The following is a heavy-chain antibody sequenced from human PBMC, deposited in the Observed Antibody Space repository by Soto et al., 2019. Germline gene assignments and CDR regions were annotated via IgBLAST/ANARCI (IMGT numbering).Heavy chain of an antibody. CDR3: ARGRGAAADYCDF. CDR2: ISSSTSNT. Sequence: QVQLVESGGGLVKPGGSLRLSCAVSGFTFSDYYMTWIRQAPGKGLEWVSYISSSTSNTNYADSVKGRFTISRDNAKNSLFLQMNSLRAEDTAVYYCARGRGAAADYCDFWGQGTLVTVSS. D-gene: IGHD6-13*01. J-gene: IGHJ4*02. V-gene: IGHV3-11*05. CDR1: GFTFSDYY.